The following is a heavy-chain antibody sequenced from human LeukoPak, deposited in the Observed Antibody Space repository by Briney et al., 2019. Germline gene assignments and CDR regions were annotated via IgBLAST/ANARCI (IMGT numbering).Heavy chain of an antibody. V-gene: IGHV3-30-3*01. CDR1: GFTFSSYS. CDR3: AREDMLDY. D-gene: IGHD2-15*01. Sequence: GGSLRLSCAASGFTFSSYSMHWVRQAPGKGLEWEAIISYDGGNQYYADSVKGRFTIPRDDSKNTLSLQMNSLRAEDTAVYYCAREDMLDYWGQGTLVTVSS. CDR2: ISYDGGNQ. J-gene: IGHJ4*02.